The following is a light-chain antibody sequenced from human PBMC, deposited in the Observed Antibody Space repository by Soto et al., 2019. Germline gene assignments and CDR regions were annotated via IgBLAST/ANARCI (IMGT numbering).Light chain of an antibody. Sequence: IVLTQSPGTLSSSPGERATLSCRASQSVSSNLAWYQQKPGQAPKLLIYGASTRATGIPARFSGSGSGTEFTLTISSLQSEDFAVYYCHQYDNWPKTFGQGTRLEIK. CDR3: HQYDNWPKT. V-gene: IGKV3-15*01. CDR2: GAS. J-gene: IGKJ5*01. CDR1: QSVSSN.